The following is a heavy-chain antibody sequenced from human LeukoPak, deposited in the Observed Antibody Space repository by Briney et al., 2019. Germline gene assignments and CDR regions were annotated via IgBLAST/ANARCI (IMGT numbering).Heavy chain of an antibody. CDR1: GYTFTSYY. J-gene: IGHJ4*02. D-gene: IGHD4-17*01. CDR2: INPSGGST. CDR3: ASQETRAYGDYADY. V-gene: IGHV1-46*03. Sequence: GASVKVSCKASGYTFTSYYMHWVRQAPGQGLEWMGIINPSGGSTSYAQKFQGRVTMTRDTSTGTVYMELSSLRSVDTAVYYCASQETRAYGDYADYWGQGTLVTVSS.